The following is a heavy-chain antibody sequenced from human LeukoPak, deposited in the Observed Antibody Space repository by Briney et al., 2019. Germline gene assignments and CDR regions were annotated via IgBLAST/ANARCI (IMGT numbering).Heavy chain of an antibody. V-gene: IGHV3-48*03. CDR1: GFTFSSFE. D-gene: IGHD3-3*01. J-gene: IGHJ6*02. CDR2: ISSSGSTI. Sequence: GGSLRLSCAASGFTFSSFELTWVRQVPGKGLDWVSYISSSGSTIYYADSVKGRFTISRDNAKNSLYLQMNSLRAEDTAVYYCGAGFLEWLLYDYYYGMDVWGQGTTVTVSS. CDR3: GAGFLEWLLYDYYYGMDV.